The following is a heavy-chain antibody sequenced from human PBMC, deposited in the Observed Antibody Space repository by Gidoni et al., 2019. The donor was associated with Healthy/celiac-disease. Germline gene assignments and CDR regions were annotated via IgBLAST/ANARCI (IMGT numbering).Heavy chain of an antibody. D-gene: IGHD3-9*01. J-gene: IGHJ4*02. Sequence: QVQLQQWGAGLLKPSETLSLTCAVYGGSFSGYYWSWIRQPPGKGLEWIGEINHSGSTNYNPSLKSRVTISVDTSKNQFSLKLSSVTAADTAVYYCARGGTNYDILTAGGYFDYWGQGTLVTVSS. V-gene: IGHV4-34*01. CDR3: ARGGTNYDILTAGGYFDY. CDR1: GGSFSGYY. CDR2: INHSGST.